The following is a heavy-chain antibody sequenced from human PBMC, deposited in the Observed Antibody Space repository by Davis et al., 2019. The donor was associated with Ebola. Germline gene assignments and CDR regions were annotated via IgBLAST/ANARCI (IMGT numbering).Heavy chain of an antibody. V-gene: IGHV3-23*01. CDR3: ARGVMDDWFLGWFDP. Sequence: GGSLSLSCTASGFTFGDYAMSWFRQAPGKGLEWVSAISGSGGSTYYADSVKGRFTISRDNSKNTLYLQMNSLRAEDTAVYYCARGVMDDWFLGWFDPWGQGTLVTVSS. CDR1: GFTFGDYA. J-gene: IGHJ5*02. CDR2: ISGSGGST. D-gene: IGHD3-9*01.